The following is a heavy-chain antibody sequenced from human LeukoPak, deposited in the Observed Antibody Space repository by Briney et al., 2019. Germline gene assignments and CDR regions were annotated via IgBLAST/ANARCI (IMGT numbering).Heavy chain of an antibody. CDR3: ASLHSIFAGAPAWGYFAY. D-gene: IGHD3-3*01. CDR1: GGTFSSYA. J-gene: IGHJ4*02. V-gene: IGHV1-69*01. CDR2: IIPIFGTA. Sequence: SVKVSCKASGGTFSSYAISWVRQAPGQGLEWMGGIIPIFGTANYAQKVQCRVTITADESTSTAYMELSSLRSEDTAVYYCASLHSIFAGAPAWGYFAYWGQGTLVTVSS.